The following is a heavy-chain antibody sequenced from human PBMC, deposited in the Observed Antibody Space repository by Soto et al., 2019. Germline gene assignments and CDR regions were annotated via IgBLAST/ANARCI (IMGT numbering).Heavy chain of an antibody. CDR3: PKCGGVICYYMDV. D-gene: IGHD2-21*01. CDR2: ISTDGATT. J-gene: IGHJ6*03. V-gene: IGHV3-23*01. Sequence: EVQVLESGGGLVQPGASLRLSCAASGFTFSSYAMSWVRQAPGKGLEWVSLISTDGATTYYADSVKGRFTISRDNSKNTLYLQMNTLRAEDTALYFCPKCGGVICYYMDVWGKGSTVTVSS. CDR1: GFTFSSYA.